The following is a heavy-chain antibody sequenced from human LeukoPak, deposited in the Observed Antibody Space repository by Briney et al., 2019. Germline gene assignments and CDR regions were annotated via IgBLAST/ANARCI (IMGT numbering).Heavy chain of an antibody. CDR3: ARDLSAYSGYDYPPGWYYYGMDV. CDR2: ISYDGSNK. D-gene: IGHD5-12*01. Sequence: PGGSLRLSCAASGFTFSSYAMHWVRQAPGKGLEWVAVISYDGSNKYYADSVKGRFTISRDNSKNTLYLQMNSLRAEDTAVYYCARDLSAYSGYDYPPGWYYYGMDVWGQGTTVTVSS. J-gene: IGHJ6*02. V-gene: IGHV3-30-3*01. CDR1: GFTFSSYA.